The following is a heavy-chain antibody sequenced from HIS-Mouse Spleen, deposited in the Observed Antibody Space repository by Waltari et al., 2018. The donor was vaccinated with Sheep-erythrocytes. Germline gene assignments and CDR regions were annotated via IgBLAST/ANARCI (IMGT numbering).Heavy chain of an antibody. Sequence: EVQLVESGGGLVQPGGSLRLSCAASGFTFSSYDMHWVRQATGKGLEGVSAIGTAGATYYPGSVKGRFTISRENAKNSLYLQMNSLRAGDTAVYYCARANSGSYDDAFDIWGQGTMVTVSS. V-gene: IGHV3-13*01. CDR2: IGTAGAT. CDR1: GFTFSSYD. J-gene: IGHJ3*02. D-gene: IGHD1-26*01. CDR3: ARANSGSYDDAFDI.